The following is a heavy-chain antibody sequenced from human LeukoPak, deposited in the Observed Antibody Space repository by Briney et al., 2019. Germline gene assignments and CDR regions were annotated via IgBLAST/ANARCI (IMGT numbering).Heavy chain of an antibody. CDR1: GFTFSDYG. CDR3: ARKQYSTSSSILGAFDI. V-gene: IGHV3-30*02. J-gene: IGHJ3*02. D-gene: IGHD6-6*01. CDR2: ITYDGKNK. Sequence: GGSLRLSCAAPGFTFSDYGIHRVRQAPGKGLEWVAFITYDGKNKYYADSVQGRITISRDTSKNTVYLQMNSLRAEDTAVYYCARKQYSTSSSILGAFDIWGQGTMVTVSS.